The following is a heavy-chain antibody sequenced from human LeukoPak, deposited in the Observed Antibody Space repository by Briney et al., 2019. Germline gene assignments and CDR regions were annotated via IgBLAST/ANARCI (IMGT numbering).Heavy chain of an antibody. V-gene: IGHV3-33*01. J-gene: IGHJ4*02. Sequence: SGGSLRLSCAASGFTFSGYGMHWVRQAPGKGLEWVAVIWYDGSNKYYADSVKGRFTISRDNSKNTLYLQMNSLRAEDTAVYYCARDRHYYGSGRPDYWGQGTLVTVSS. D-gene: IGHD3-10*01. CDR1: GFTFSGYG. CDR3: ARDRHYYGSGRPDY. CDR2: IWYDGSNK.